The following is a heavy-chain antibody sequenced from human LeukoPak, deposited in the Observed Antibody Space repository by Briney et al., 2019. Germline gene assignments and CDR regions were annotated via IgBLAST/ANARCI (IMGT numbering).Heavy chain of an antibody. V-gene: IGHV3-33*08. D-gene: IGHD2-2*02. J-gene: IGHJ4*02. CDR2: IWYDGSNK. Sequence: SGKSLRLSCAASGFTFSTYAMHWVRQAPGKGLEWVAVIWYDGSNKYYADSVKGRFTISRDNSKNTLYLQMNSLRAEDTAVYYCARTYCSSTSCYKLDYWGQGTLVTVSS. CDR3: ARTYCSSTSCYKLDY. CDR1: GFTFSTYA.